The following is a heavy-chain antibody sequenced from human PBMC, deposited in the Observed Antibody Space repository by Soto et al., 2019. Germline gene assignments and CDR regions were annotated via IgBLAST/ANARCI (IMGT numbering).Heavy chain of an antibody. V-gene: IGHV3-23*01. Sequence: GGSLRLSCGASGFSFSSYAMSWVRQAPGKGLEWVSSSSGSGETTYYADSVNGRFTISRDNSKNTLYLQMNSLRAEDTAVYHCAKGGPSAYSSSYNWGRGTLVTVSS. J-gene: IGHJ4*02. CDR2: SSGSGETT. CDR3: AKGGPSAYSSSYN. CDR1: GFSFSSYA. D-gene: IGHD5-12*01.